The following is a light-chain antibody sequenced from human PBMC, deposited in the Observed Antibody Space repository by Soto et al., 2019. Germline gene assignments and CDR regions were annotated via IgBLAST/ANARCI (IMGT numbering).Light chain of an antibody. CDR3: QQYYSTLPYT. J-gene: IGKJ2*01. Sequence: DIVMTQSPDSLAVSLGERATINCKSSQSVLYSSNNKNYLAWYQQKPGQPPKLLIYWASTRESGVPDRFSGSGSGTDFTLTISSLQAEAVAVYYCQQYYSTLPYTFGQGTKLEIK. CDR2: WAS. V-gene: IGKV4-1*01. CDR1: QSVLYSSNNKNY.